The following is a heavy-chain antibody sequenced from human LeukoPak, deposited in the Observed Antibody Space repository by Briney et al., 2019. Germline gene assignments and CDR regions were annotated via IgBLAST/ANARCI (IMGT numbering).Heavy chain of an antibody. Sequence: GASVKVSCKASGYTFTSCGISWVRQAPGQGLEWMGWISAYNGNTNYAQKLQGRVTMTTDTSTSTAYMELRSLRSDDTAVYYCARDRWTVDYGDYGCWFDPWGQGTLVTVSS. D-gene: IGHD4-17*01. V-gene: IGHV1-18*01. CDR2: ISAYNGNT. CDR3: ARDRWTVDYGDYGCWFDP. CDR1: GYTFTSCG. J-gene: IGHJ5*02.